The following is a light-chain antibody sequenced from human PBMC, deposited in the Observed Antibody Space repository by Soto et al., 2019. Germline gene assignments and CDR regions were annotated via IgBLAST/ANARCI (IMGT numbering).Light chain of an antibody. Sequence: EIRLTQSPATLSVSPGETATLSCRASQNVLSDLAWYQQKPGQAPRLLVYGATTRATDAPAKFRGSGSGTEFSLTISSLQSEDSATYYCQHYRSWPRTFGQGTKVEI. CDR3: QHYRSWPRT. V-gene: IGKV3-15*01. J-gene: IGKJ1*01. CDR1: QNVLSD. CDR2: GAT.